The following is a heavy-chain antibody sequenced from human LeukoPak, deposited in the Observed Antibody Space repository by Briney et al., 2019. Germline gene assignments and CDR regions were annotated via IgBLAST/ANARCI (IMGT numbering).Heavy chain of an antibody. CDR1: GYIFTTYA. J-gene: IGHJ4*02. CDR3: ARDFGGYESLPGY. Sequence: ASVKVSCKASGYIFTTYAMYWVRQAPGQRLEWMGWINGGNGNTKYSQKFQGRVTITRDTSASTAYMELSSLRSEDTAVYYCARDFGGYESLPGYWGQGTLVTVSS. D-gene: IGHD5-12*01. V-gene: IGHV1-3*01. CDR2: INGGNGNT.